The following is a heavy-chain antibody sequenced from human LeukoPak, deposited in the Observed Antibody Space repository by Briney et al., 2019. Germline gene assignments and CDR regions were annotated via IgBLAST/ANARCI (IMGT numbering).Heavy chain of an antibody. CDR1: GYTFTGYY. D-gene: IGHD6-13*01. J-gene: IGHJ4*02. V-gene: IGHV1-2*02. CDR3: ARALGYSSSWDFDY. CDR2: INPNSGGT. Sequence: ASVKVSCKASGYTFTGYYMHWVRQAPGQGREWMGWINPNSGGTNYAQKFQGRVTMTRDTSISTAYMELSRLRSDDTAVYYCARALGYSSSWDFDYWGQGTLVTVSS.